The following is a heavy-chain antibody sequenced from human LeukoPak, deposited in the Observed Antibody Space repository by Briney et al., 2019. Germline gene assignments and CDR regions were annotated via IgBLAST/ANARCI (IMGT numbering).Heavy chain of an antibody. CDR3: ARVPPYIVVVPAAMSGFDS. J-gene: IGHJ5*01. CDR2: INPNSGGT. Sequence: ASVKVSCKASGYTFTGYYMHWVRQAPGQGLEWMGWINPNSGGTNYAQKFQGRVTMTRDTSISTAYMELSRLRSDDTAVYYCARVPPYIVVVPAAMSGFDSWGQGTLVTVSS. D-gene: IGHD2-2*01. CDR1: GYTFTGYY. V-gene: IGHV1-2*02.